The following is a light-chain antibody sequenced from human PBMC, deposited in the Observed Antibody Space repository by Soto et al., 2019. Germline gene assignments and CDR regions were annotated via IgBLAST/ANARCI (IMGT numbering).Light chain of an antibody. CDR2: AAS. J-gene: IGKJ2*01. CDR3: QQSYSTPYT. Sequence: DIQMTQSPSSLSASVGDRVTITCRASQSISSYLNWYQQKPGKAPKLLIYAASSLQSGVPSRFSGSGSVTDFTLTISSLQSEDFATYYCQQSYSTPYTVGQGTKVDIK. CDR1: QSISSY. V-gene: IGKV1-39*01.